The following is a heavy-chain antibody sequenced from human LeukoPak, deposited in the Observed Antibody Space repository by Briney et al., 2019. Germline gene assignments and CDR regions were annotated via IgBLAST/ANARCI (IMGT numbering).Heavy chain of an antibody. CDR3: AKGSIVATTNFDY. CDR1: RFTFSSYA. D-gene: IGHD5-12*01. CDR2: FSGRNTNT. Sequence: GGSLRLSCAASRFTFSSYAMSWVRQAPGKGLERVSTFSGRNTNTYYSDSVRGRFTISRDNSKNTLYLQMNSLRAEDTAVYYCAKGSIVATTNFDYWGQGTLVTVSS. V-gene: IGHV3-23*01. J-gene: IGHJ4*02.